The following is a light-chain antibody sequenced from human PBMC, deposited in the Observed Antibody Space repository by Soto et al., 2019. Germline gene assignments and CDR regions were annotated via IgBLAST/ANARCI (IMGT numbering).Light chain of an antibody. CDR1: QSVSSSY. CDR2: GAS. J-gene: IGKJ4*01. Sequence: VLTQSPGTLSLSPGERATLSCRASQSVSSSYLAWYQQKPGQAPRLLIYGASSRATGIPDRFSGSGSGTDFTLTISRLEPEDFAVYYCQQYGSSLPLTFGGGT. CDR3: QQYGSSLPLT. V-gene: IGKV3-20*01.